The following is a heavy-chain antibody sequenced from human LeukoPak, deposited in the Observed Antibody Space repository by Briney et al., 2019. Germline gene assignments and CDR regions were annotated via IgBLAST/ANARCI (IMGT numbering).Heavy chain of an antibody. V-gene: IGHV1-69*01. J-gene: IGHJ3*02. Sequence: GSSVKVSCKASGGTFSSYAISWVRQAPGQGLEWMGGIIPIFGTANYAQKFQGRVTITADESTSTAYMELSSLRSEDTAVYYCARGDTWEYCSSTSCYLYAFDIWGQGTMVTVSS. CDR1: GGTFSSYA. CDR2: IIPIFGTA. D-gene: IGHD2-2*01. CDR3: ARGDTWEYCSSTSCYLYAFDI.